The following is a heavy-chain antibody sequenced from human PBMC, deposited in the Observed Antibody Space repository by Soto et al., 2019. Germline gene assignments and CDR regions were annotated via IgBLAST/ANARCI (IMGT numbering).Heavy chain of an antibody. D-gene: IGHD2-15*01. V-gene: IGHV3-23*01. J-gene: IGHJ6*03. CDR3: AKSGCSGGTCYSGFHYFYYYMDV. Sequence: GGSLRLSCAASGFTFTSYAMSWVRRAPGKGLEWVSAVSGSGDNTYYAGSAKGRFTISRDNSKNTLYLQMNSLRAEDTAVYYCAKSGCSGGTCYSGFHYFYYYMDVWGKGTTVTVSS. CDR1: GFTFTSYA. CDR2: VSGSGDNT.